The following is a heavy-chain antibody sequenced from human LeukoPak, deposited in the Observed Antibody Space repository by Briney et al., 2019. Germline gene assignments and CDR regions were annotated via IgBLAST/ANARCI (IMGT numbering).Heavy chain of an antibody. CDR1: GFTVSSNY. CDR2: ISSSSSYI. Sequence: GGSLRLSCAASGFTVSSNYMSWVRQAPGKGLEWVSSISSSSSYIYYADSVKGRFTISRDNAKNSLYLQMNSLRAEDTAVYYCARAEEGYCSSTSCYNNWFDPWGQGTLVTVSS. D-gene: IGHD2-2*02. J-gene: IGHJ5*02. V-gene: IGHV3-21*01. CDR3: ARAEEGYCSSTSCYNNWFDP.